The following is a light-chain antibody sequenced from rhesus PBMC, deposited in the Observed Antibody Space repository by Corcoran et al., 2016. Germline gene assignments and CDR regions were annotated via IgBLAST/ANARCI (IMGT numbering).Light chain of an antibody. V-gene: IGKV1-32*01. Sequence: DIQMTQSPSSLSASVGDRVTITCRASQGISSYLNWYQKKPGKAPKLLIYYGNRCESGVPSRFSGSGSATEFTLTISSLQPEDFATYYCQQYNSLTYSFGQGTKVEIK. CDR2: YGN. CDR1: QGISSY. CDR3: QQYNSLTYS. J-gene: IGKJ2*01.